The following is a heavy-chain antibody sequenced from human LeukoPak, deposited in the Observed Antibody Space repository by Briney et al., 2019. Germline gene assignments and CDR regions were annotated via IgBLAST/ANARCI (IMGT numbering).Heavy chain of an antibody. V-gene: IGHV1-69*04. CDR2: IIPILGIA. CDR1: GGTFSSYA. CDR3: AREKSLVTASTN. J-gene: IGHJ4*02. D-gene: IGHD2-21*02. Sequence: ASVKVSCKASGGTFSSYAISWVRQAPGQGHEWMGRIIPILGIANYAQKFQGRVTITADKSTSTAYMELSSLRSEDTAVYYCAREKSLVTASTNWGQGTLVTVSS.